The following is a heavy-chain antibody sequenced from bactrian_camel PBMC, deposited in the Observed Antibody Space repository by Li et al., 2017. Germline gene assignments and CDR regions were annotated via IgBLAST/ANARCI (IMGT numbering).Heavy chain of an antibody. Sequence: DVQLVESGGGSVQAGESLRLSCVASGYPADTYCMGWFRLASGKEREGVPSEYLREGVASVNFRGVPTYADSVTDRFTVSKDSAKNTLFLQMNSLKPEDTATYYCATDRWSSVCDGTRDWKTFDYWGQGTQVTVS. D-gene: IGHD8*01. CDR2: EYLREGVASVNFRGVP. J-gene: IGHJ4*01. V-gene: IGHV3S42*01. CDR1: GYPADTYC. CDR3: ATDRWSSVCDGTRDWKTFDY.